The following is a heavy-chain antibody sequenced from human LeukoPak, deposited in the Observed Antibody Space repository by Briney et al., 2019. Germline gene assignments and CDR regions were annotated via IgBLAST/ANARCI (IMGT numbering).Heavy chain of an antibody. CDR1: GGSISSSSYY. CDR2: IYYSGST. J-gene: IGHJ4*02. Sequence: SETLSLTCTVSGGSISSSSYYWGWIRQPPGKGLEWIGSIYYSGSTYYNPSLKSRVTISVDTSKNQFPLKLSSVTAADTAVYYCARYSSYLDYWGQGTLVTVSS. V-gene: IGHV4-39*06. D-gene: IGHD6-13*01. CDR3: ARYSSYLDY.